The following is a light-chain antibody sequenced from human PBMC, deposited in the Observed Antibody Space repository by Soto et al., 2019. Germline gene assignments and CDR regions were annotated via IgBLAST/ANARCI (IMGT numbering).Light chain of an antibody. V-gene: IGKV4-1*01. J-gene: IGKJ2*01. CDR2: WAS. Sequence: DIVMTQSPDSLAVSLGERATFNCKSSQTVLYSSNNQNYLAWYQQKPGQPPKLLIYWASTRESGVPDRFSGSGSGTDFTLTISSLQAEDVAVYYCQQYYSSPHTFGQGTKVEIK. CDR3: QQYYSSPHT. CDR1: QTVLYSSNNQNY.